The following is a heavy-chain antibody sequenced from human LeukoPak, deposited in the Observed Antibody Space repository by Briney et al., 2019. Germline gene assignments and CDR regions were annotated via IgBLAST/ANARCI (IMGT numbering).Heavy chain of an antibody. CDR3: ARGLHADNFDY. Sequence: SETLSLTCTVSGGSISSYYWSWIRQPPGKGLEWIGYIYYSGSTNYNPSLKSRVTISVDTSKNQFSLKLSSVTAADTAVYYCARGLHADNFDYWGQGTLVTVSS. D-gene: IGHD5-24*01. CDR1: GGSISSYY. V-gene: IGHV4-59*01. CDR2: IYYSGST. J-gene: IGHJ4*02.